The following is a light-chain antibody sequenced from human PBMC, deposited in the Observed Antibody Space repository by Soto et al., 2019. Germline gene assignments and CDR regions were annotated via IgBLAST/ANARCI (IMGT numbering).Light chain of an antibody. J-gene: IGKJ4*01. CDR1: QDMSNY. V-gene: IGKV1-33*01. Sequence: DIQMTLSPSSLSASVGDRVTITCQASQDMSNYLSWYQQKPGKAPKLLIYDASNLETGVPSRFSGSGSGTDFTFTISSLQPEDIATYYCQQYDNLPPLTFGGGTKVEIK. CDR3: QQYDNLPPLT. CDR2: DAS.